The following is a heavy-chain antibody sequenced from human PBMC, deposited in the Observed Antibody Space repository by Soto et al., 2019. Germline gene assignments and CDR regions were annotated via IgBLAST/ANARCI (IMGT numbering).Heavy chain of an antibody. V-gene: IGHV4-4*02. CDR1: SGSISSSNW. CDR2: THHSGTT. CDR3: ARNIYCSDDWCYGFDP. Sequence: QVQLQESGPGLVKPSGTLSLICIVSSGSISSSNWWSWVRQPPGKGLEWIGETHHSGTTNYNPSLKSRVTISTDNSKNQFSLKLSSVTAADTAVYYCARNIYCSDDWCYGFDPWGKGTMVTVSS. D-gene: IGHD2-15*01. J-gene: IGHJ5*02.